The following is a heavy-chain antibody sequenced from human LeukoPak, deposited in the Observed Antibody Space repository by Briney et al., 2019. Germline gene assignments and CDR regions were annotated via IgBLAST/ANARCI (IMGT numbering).Heavy chain of an antibody. D-gene: IGHD1-26*01. CDR2: IKQDGSEK. J-gene: IGHJ4*02. V-gene: IGHV3-7*01. Sequence: GGSLRLSCAASGSTFTSYWMTWVRQAPGKGLEWVANIKQDGSEKYYVDSVKGRFTISRDNAKNSLYLQMNSLRAEDTAVYYCARRGSSGSYPPFDYWGQGTLVTVSS. CDR3: ARRGSSGSYPPFDY. CDR1: GSTFTSYW.